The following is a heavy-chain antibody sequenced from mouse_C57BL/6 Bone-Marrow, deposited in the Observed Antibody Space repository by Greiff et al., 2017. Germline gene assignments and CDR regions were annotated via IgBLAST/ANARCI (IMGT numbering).Heavy chain of an antibody. D-gene: IGHD2-4*01. CDR2: IDPENGDT. CDR1: GFNIKDDY. Sequence: VQLKESGAELVRPGASVKLSCTASGFNIKDDYMHWVKQRPEQGLEWIGWIDPENGDTEYASKFQGKATITADTSSNTAYLHLSSLTSEDTAVYYCTTPSTMITTVDYWGQGTTLTVSS. CDR3: TTPSTMITTVDY. V-gene: IGHV14-4*01. J-gene: IGHJ2*01.